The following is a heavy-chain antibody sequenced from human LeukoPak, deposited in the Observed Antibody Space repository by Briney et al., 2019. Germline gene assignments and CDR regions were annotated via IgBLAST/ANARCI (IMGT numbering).Heavy chain of an antibody. Sequence: GGSLRLSCAASGFTFSSYWMSWVRQAPGKGLEWVANIKQDGSEKYYVDSVKGRFTISRDNAKNSLYLQMNSLRAEDSAVYYCSRDPPQKNIVVVPASTPRLSTFDYWGQGTLVTVSS. D-gene: IGHD2-2*01. CDR2: IKQDGSEK. CDR3: SRDPPQKNIVVVPASTPRLSTFDY. J-gene: IGHJ4*02. CDR1: GFTFSSYW. V-gene: IGHV3-7*01.